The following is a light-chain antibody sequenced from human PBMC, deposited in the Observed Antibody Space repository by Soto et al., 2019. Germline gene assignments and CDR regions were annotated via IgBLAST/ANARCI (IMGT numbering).Light chain of an antibody. CDR3: QQYNNWPPIP. Sequence: EVVITLSPATVSVSKGERATLSCRASQSVSSKLAWYQQKPGQAPRLLIYGASTRATGIPARFSGSGSGTEFTLTISSLQSEDFAVYYCQQYNNWPPIPFGHGTRLEIK. CDR2: GAS. CDR1: QSVSSK. J-gene: IGKJ5*01. V-gene: IGKV3-15*01.